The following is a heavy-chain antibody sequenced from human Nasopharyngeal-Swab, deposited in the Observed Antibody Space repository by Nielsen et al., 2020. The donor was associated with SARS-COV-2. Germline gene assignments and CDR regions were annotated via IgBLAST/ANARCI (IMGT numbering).Heavy chain of an antibody. Sequence: SETLSLTCTVSGFSITSGYYWGWIRQPPGKGPEYIGSIFRSGDVRYSPSLSSRVTMSVDTSKNQMSLRLRSATAADTAMYYCPRLGYGDYEADYWGQGILVTVFS. D-gene: IGHD2-21*02. V-gene: IGHV4-38-2*02. J-gene: IGHJ4*02. CDR1: GFSITSGYY. CDR2: IFRSGDV. CDR3: PRLGYGDYEADY.